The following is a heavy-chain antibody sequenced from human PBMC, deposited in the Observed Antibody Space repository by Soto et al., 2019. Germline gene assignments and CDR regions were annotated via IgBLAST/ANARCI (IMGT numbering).Heavy chain of an antibody. V-gene: IGHV3-30-3*02. CDR3: AKKVTSGSGSQYFDY. CDR2: ISYDGSNK. J-gene: IGHJ4*02. CDR1: GFTFSSYA. D-gene: IGHD3-10*01. Sequence: PGGSLRLSCAASGFTFSSYAMHWVRQAPGKGLEWVAVISYDGSNKYYADSVEGRFTISRDNSKNTLFLQMNSLRDEDTAIYYCAKKVTSGSGSQYFDYWGQGTLVTVS.